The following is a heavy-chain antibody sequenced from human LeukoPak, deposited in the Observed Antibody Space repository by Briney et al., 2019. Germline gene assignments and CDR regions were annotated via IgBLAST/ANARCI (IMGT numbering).Heavy chain of an antibody. CDR3: ARGAAKFDP. CDR1: GGSISSYY. Sequence: KPSETLSLTCTVSGGSISSYYWSWIRQPPGKGLEWLGYIYYSGSTNYDPSLKSRVTISVDTSKNQFSLKLSSVTAADTAVYYCARGAAKFDPWGQGTLVTVSS. V-gene: IGHV4-59*01. J-gene: IGHJ5*02. D-gene: IGHD6-25*01. CDR2: IYYSGST.